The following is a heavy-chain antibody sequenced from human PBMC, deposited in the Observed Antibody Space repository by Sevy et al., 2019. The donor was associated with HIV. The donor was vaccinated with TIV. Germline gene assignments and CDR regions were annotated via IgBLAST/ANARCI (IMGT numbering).Heavy chain of an antibody. D-gene: IGHD3-3*01. V-gene: IGHV1-2*02. J-gene: IGHJ6*02. Sequence: ASVKVSCKASGYTFTGYYMHWVRQAPGQGLEWMGWINPNSGGTNYAQKFQGRVTMTRDTSISTAYMEVSRLGSDDTAVYYCARGGGDFWSGYYGYYYYGMDVWGQGTTVTVSS. CDR1: GYTFTGYY. CDR3: ARGGGDFWSGYYGYYYYGMDV. CDR2: INPNSGGT.